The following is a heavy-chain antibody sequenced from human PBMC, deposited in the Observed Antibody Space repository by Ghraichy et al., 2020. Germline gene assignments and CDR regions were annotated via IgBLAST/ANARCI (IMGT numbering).Heavy chain of an antibody. D-gene: IGHD4-17*01. Sequence: GGSLRLSCAASGLIFSTYAMTWVRQGPGKGLVWVSSIRGSGDIIYYADSVRGRFTVSRDNSQNTLYLQMNSLRAEDTAVYYCAKDPNGDYVGAFDSWGQGTMFAVSS. CDR1: GLIFSTYA. CDR2: IRGSGDII. CDR3: AKDPNGDYVGAFDS. V-gene: IGHV3-23*01. J-gene: IGHJ3*02.